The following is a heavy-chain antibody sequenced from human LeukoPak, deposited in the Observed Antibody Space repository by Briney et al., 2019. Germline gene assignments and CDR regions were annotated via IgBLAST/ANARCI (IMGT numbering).Heavy chain of an antibody. D-gene: IGHD2-2*01. CDR1: GFTFSSYG. CDR2: ISYDGSNK. V-gene: IGHV3-30*18. Sequence: PGGSLRLSCAASGFTFSSYGMHWVRQAPGKGLEWVAVISYDGSNKYYADSVKGRFTISRDNSKNTLYLQMSSLRAEDTAVYYCAKLMGSSTSTVDYWGQGTLVTVSS. CDR3: AKLMGSSTSTVDY. J-gene: IGHJ4*02.